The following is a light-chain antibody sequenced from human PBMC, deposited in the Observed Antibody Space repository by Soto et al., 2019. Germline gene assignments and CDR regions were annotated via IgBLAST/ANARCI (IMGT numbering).Light chain of an antibody. CDR3: QQYNSNSP. V-gene: IGKV1-5*01. Sequence: DIQMTQSPSTLSASVGDRVTITCRASQSISSWLAWYQQKPGKAPKLLIYDASTSESGVPSRFSGSGSGTEFTLTISSLQPDDFATYYCQQYNSNSPFGQGTRLEIK. CDR2: DAS. J-gene: IGKJ5*01. CDR1: QSISSW.